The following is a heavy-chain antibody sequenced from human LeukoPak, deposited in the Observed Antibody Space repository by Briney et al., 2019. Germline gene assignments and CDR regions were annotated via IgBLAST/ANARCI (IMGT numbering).Heavy chain of an antibody. V-gene: IGHV4-4*02. Sequence: SETLSLTCAVSGGSISSRNWWSWVRPPPGKGLEWIGELYHSGSTNYNPSLKTRVTISADKSKNQFSLKLSSVTAADTAVYYWARASHDYGDYSHFDYWGQGTLVTVSS. CDR3: ARASHDYGDYSHFDY. D-gene: IGHD4-17*01. J-gene: IGHJ4*02. CDR2: LYHSGST. CDR1: GGSISSRNW.